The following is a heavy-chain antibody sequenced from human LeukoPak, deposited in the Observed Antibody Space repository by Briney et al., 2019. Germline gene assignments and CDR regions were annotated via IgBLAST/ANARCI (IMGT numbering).Heavy chain of an antibody. V-gene: IGHV3-23*01. CDR2: IGSGT. Sequence: GGSLRLSCGASGFTFSSYAMSWVRQAPGKGLEWVSAIGSGTYYTDSVKGRFTISRDNSKNTLYLQMNSLRAEDTAVYYCAKVLAYYFVYWGQGTLVTVSS. J-gene: IGHJ4*02. CDR3: AKVLAYYFVY. CDR1: GFTFSSYA.